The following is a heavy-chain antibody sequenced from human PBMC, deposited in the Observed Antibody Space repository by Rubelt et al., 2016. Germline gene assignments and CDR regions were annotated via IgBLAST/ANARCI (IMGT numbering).Heavy chain of an antibody. D-gene: IGHD4-23*01. V-gene: IGHV4-34*01. CDR3: ARGSDGNSRGYFQH. Sequence: QVQLQQWGAGLLKPSETLSLTCAVYGGSFSGYYWSWIRQPPGKGLEWIGEINHSGSTNYNPSLKSRVTISVDTSKNQCALWLSSVTAADTAVYYCARGSDGNSRGYFQHWGQGTLVTVSS. J-gene: IGHJ1*01. CDR1: GGSFSGYY. CDR2: INHSGST.